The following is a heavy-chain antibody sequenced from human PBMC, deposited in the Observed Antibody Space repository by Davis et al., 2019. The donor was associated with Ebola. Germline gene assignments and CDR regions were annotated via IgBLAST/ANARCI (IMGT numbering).Heavy chain of an antibody. V-gene: IGHV4-39*01. Sequence: MPGGSLRLSCTVSGGSISSSSYYWGWIRQPPGKGLEWIGSIYYSGSTYYNPSLKSRVTISVDTSKNQFSLKLSSVIAADTAVYYCARLSSLLLRGFDYWGQGTLVTVSS. J-gene: IGHJ4*02. CDR1: GGSISSSSYY. CDR3: ARLSSLLLRGFDY. CDR2: IYYSGST. D-gene: IGHD3-22*01.